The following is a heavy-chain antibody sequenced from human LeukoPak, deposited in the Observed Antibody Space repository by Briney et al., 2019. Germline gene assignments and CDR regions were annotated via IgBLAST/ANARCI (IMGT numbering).Heavy chain of an antibody. CDR2: LYYSGST. CDR3: ARSAIDAFDI. J-gene: IGHJ3*02. D-gene: IGHD6-25*01. V-gene: IGHV4-59*08. Sequence: SETLSLTCTVSGGSISNYYWSWIRQPPGKGLECIGYLYYSGSTNYNPSLKSRVTISVDASKNQFSLKLGSVTAADTAVYYCARSAIDAFDIWGQGTMVTVSS. CDR1: GGSISNYY.